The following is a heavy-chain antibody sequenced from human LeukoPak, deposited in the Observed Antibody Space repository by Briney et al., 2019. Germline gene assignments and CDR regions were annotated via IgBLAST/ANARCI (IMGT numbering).Heavy chain of an antibody. J-gene: IGHJ4*02. CDR2: ISSSSSYR. CDR3: ARDPRVGATASFDY. V-gene: IGHV3-21*01. D-gene: IGHD1-26*01. CDR1: GFTFSSYS. Sequence: MSGGSLRLSCAASGFTFSSYSMNWVRQAPGKGLEWVSSISSSSSYRYYADSVKGRFTISRDNAKNSLYLQMNSLRAEDTAVYYCARDPRVGATASFDYWGQGTLVTVSS.